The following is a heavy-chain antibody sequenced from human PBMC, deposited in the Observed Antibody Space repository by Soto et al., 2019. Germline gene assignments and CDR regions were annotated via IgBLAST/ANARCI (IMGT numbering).Heavy chain of an antibody. J-gene: IGHJ4*02. CDR2: IYWDDDK. CDR1: GFSLSTNGVG. Sequence: QITLKESGPTLVKPTQTLTLTCTFSGFSLSTNGVGVGWIRQPPGKALEWLALIYWDDDKRYSPSLKSRLTITKDTSKNRVVLTITNMDPVDTATYYCAHSPRITMYDYWGQGTLVTVSS. D-gene: IGHD3-10*02. CDR3: AHSPRITMYDY. V-gene: IGHV2-5*02.